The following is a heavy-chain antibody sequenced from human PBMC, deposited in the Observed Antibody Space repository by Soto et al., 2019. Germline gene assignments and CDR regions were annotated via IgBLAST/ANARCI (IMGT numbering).Heavy chain of an antibody. CDR1: GFTFSSYS. Sequence: GSLRLSCAASGFTFSSYSMNWVRQAPGKGLEWVSSISSSSSCIYYADSVKGRFTISRDNAKNSLYLQMNSLRAEDTAVYYCARDSDQPYGMDVWGQGTTVTVAS. CDR2: ISSSSSCI. V-gene: IGHV3-21*01. CDR3: ARDSDQPYGMDV. J-gene: IGHJ6*02. D-gene: IGHD2-2*01.